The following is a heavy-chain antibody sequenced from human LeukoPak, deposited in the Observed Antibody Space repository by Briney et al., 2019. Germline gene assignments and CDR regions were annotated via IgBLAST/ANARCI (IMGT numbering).Heavy chain of an antibody. J-gene: IGHJ4*02. CDR1: GGTFSSYA. Sequence: SVKVSCKASGGTFSSYAISWVRQAPGQGLEWIGRIIPIFGTANYAQKFQGGVTITTDESTSTAYMELSSLRSEDTAVYYCAIDPYDYGDYESEPLDYWGQGTLVTVSS. CDR3: AIDPYDYGDYESEPLDY. D-gene: IGHD4-17*01. V-gene: IGHV1-69*05. CDR2: IIPIFGTA.